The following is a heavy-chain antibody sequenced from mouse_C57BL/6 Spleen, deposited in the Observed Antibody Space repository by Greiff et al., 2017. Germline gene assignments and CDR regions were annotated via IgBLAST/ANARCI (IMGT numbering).Heavy chain of an antibody. CDR2: ISSGSSTI. CDR1: GFTFSDYG. J-gene: IGHJ2*01. Sequence: EVQLQESGGGLVKPGGSLKLSCAASGFTFSDYGMHWVRQAPEKGLEWVAYISSGSSTIYYADTVKGRFTISRDNAKNTLFLQMTSLRSEDTAMYYCARSGFYYGSSLDYWGQGTTLTVSS. D-gene: IGHD1-1*01. V-gene: IGHV5-17*01. CDR3: ARSGFYYGSSLDY.